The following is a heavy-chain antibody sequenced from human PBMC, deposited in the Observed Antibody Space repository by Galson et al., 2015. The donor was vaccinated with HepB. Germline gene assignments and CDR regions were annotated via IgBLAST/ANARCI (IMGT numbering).Heavy chain of an antibody. J-gene: IGHJ2*01. CDR3: ARDRIAAAGPFDL. D-gene: IGHD6-13*01. Sequence: SLRLSCAASGFTFSSYSMNWVRQAPGKGLEWVSSISSSSSYIYYADSVKGRFTISRDNAENSLYLQMNSLRAEDTAVYYCARDRIAAAGPFDLWGRGTLVTVSS. V-gene: IGHV3-21*01. CDR1: GFTFSSYS. CDR2: ISSSSSYI.